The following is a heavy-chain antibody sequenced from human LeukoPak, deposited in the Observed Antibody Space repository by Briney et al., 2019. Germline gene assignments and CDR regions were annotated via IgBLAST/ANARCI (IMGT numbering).Heavy chain of an antibody. V-gene: IGHV4-34*01. CDR3: ARGKGRTAMVPFDY. J-gene: IGHJ4*02. CDR1: GGSFSGYY. Sequence: MTSETLSLTCAVYGGSFSGYYWSWIRQPPRKGLEWIGEINHSGSTNYNPSLKSRVTISVDTSKNQFSLKLSSVTAADTAVYYCARGKGRTAMVPFDYWGQGTLVTVSS. D-gene: IGHD5-18*01. CDR2: INHSGST.